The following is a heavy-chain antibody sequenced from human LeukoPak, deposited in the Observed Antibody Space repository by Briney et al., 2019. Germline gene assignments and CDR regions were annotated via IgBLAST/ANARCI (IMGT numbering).Heavy chain of an antibody. CDR3: ARQGLYSGSYGWGFDY. J-gene: IGHJ4*02. V-gene: IGHV4-59*08. Sequence: SETLSLTCTVSGGSISSYYWSWIRQPPGKGLEWIGYIYYSGSTNYNPSLKSRVTISVDTSKNQFSLKLSSVTAADTAVYYCARQGLYSGSYGWGFDYWGQGTLVTVSS. D-gene: IGHD1-26*01. CDR2: IYYSGST. CDR1: GGSISSYY.